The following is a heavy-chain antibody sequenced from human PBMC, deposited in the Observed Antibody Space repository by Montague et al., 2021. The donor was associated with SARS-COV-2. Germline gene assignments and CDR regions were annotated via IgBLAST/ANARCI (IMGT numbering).Heavy chain of an antibody. V-gene: IGHV4-61*02. CDR1: GGSINSITYY. CDR2: IYSGGYN. J-gene: IGHJ5*01. D-gene: IGHD3-16*01. CDR3: ARVLGKVIDS. Sequence: TLSLTCTVSGGSINSITYYWSWIRQPAGKGLEWIGRIYSGGYNNYNPSLKSRVTMSMDTSKNQFFLNLTSLTAADTAVYYCARVLGKVIDSWGQGTLVTVSS.